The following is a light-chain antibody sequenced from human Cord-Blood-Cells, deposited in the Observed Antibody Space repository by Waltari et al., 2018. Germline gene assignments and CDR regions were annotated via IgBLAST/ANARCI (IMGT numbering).Light chain of an antibody. Sequence: DIVMTQSPDSLAVSLGERAPINCKSSQSVLYSANNKNYLAWYQQKPGQPPKLPIYWASTRESGVPDRFSGSGSGTDFTLTISSLQAEDVSVYYCQQYYSTPYTFGQGTKREIK. CDR1: QSVLYSANNKNY. CDR2: WAS. J-gene: IGKJ2*01. V-gene: IGKV4-1*01. CDR3: QQYYSTPYT.